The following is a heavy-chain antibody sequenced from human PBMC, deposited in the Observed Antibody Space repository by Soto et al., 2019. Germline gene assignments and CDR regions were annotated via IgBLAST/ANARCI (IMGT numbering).Heavy chain of an antibody. CDR3: ATVRWELHDAFDI. V-gene: IGHV4-31*03. CDR2: IYHSGMT. Sequence: QVQLQESGPGLVKPSQTLSLTCTVSGGSISTGGYYWSWIRQHPGRGLEWIGYIYHSGMTFSNPSVQCRVALSIDTSKNKFSLKLSSVTAADTAVYYCATVRWELHDAFDIWGQGTMVSVSS. J-gene: IGHJ3*02. D-gene: IGHD1-26*01. CDR1: GGSISTGGYY.